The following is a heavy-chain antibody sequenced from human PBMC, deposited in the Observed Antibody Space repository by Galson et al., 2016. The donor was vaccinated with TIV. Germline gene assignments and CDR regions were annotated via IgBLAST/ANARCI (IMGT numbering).Heavy chain of an antibody. CDR3: ARRGPRGDTDY. J-gene: IGHJ4*02. V-gene: IGHV2-70*11. CDR2: IDWDDDK. Sequence: PALVKPTQTLTLTCTFSGFSLTTSGMCVSWIRQPPGKALEWLARIDWDDDKYYSTSLRTRLTISKGTSENQVVLTMTNMDPVDTATYYCARRGPRGDTDYWGQGTFVTVSS. CDR1: GFSLTTSGMC.